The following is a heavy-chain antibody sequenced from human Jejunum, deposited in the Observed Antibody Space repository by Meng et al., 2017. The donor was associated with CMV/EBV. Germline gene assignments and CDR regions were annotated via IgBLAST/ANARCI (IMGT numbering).Heavy chain of an antibody. V-gene: IGHV1-69*01. D-gene: IGHD3-22*01. J-gene: IGHJ4*02. CDR1: GGVFNNYA. Sequence: QVELVQSGTGVKKPGSSVKVSCKSSGGVFNNYALNWVRQSPGQGLEWMGGIIAVLKTPTYAQKFRGRLTITADESTGTTYMDLTSLTSEDTAVYYCARGFSNGYLPFDYWGQGTLVTVSS. CDR2: IIAVLKTP. CDR3: ARGFSNGYLPFDY.